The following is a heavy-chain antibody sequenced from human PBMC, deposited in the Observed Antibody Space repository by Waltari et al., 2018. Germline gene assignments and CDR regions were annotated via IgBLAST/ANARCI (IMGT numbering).Heavy chain of an antibody. CDR2: IWYDGSNK. Sequence: QVQLVESGGGVVQPGRSLRLSCAASGFTFSSYGMHWVRQAPGKGLEWVAVIWYDGSNKYYADSVKGRFTISRDNSKNTLYLQMNILRAEDTAMYYCAKGSRRGFGEYYYYYYYMDFWGKGTTVTVSS. V-gene: IGHV3-33*06. D-gene: IGHD3-10*01. CDR3: AKGSRRGFGEYYYYYYYMDF. CDR1: GFTFSSYG. J-gene: IGHJ6*03.